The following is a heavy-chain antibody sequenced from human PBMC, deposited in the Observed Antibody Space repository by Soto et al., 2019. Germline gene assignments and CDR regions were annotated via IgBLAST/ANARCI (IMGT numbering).Heavy chain of an antibody. CDR3: ARAEGVYYGSGSYYRLATLDY. Sequence: SSYWMSWVRQAPGKGLEWVANIKQDGSEKYYVDSVKGRFTISRDNAKNSLYLQMNSLRAEGTAVYYCARAEGVYYGSGSYYRLATLDYWGQGTLVTVSS. D-gene: IGHD3-10*01. CDR2: IKQDGSEK. V-gene: IGHV3-7*01. CDR1: SSYW. J-gene: IGHJ4*02.